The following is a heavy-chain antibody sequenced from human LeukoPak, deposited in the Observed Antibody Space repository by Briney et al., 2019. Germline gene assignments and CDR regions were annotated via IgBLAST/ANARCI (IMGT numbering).Heavy chain of an antibody. CDR2: IYYSGST. CDR1: GDSINNYY. Sequence: PSETLSFTCNVPGDSINNYYWSWVRQPPGKGLEWIGYIYYSGSTNYNPTLKSRVTISKDPSKKQVALKLTSVTAADTAVYYCARGSNWLDPWGQGTLVTVSS. V-gene: IGHV4-59*01. D-gene: IGHD6-6*01. CDR3: ARGSNWLDP. J-gene: IGHJ5*02.